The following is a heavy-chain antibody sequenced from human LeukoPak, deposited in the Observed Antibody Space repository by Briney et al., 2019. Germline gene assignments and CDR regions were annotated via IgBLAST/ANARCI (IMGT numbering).Heavy chain of an antibody. V-gene: IGHV3-23*01. J-gene: IGHJ4*02. Sequence: GGSLRLSCAASGFTFSSYAMSWVRQAPGKGLEWVSAISGSGGSTYYADSVKGRFTISRDNSKNTLYLQMNSLRAEDMAVYYCAKSRTVVVVAATDYWGQGTLVTVSS. CDR2: ISGSGGST. CDR1: GFTFSSYA. CDR3: AKSRTVVVVAATDY. D-gene: IGHD2-15*01.